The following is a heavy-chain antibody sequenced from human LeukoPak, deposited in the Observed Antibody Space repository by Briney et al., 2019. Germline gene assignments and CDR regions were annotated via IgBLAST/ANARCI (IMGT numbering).Heavy chain of an antibody. V-gene: IGHV3-48*03. CDR3: ARSHSGSPRNWFDP. CDR2: ISSSGSTI. CDR1: GFTFSSYE. D-gene: IGHD1-26*01. Sequence: GGSLRLSCAASGFTFSSYEMHWVRQAPGKGLEWVSYISSSGSTIYYADSVKGRFTISRDNAKNSLYLQMNSLRAEDTAVYYCARSHSGSPRNWFDPWGQGTLVTVSS. J-gene: IGHJ5*02.